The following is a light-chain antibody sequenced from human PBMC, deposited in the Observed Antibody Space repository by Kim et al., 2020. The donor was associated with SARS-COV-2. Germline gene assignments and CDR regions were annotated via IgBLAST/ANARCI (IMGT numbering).Light chain of an antibody. V-gene: IGKV3-11*01. J-gene: IGKJ4*01. CDR3: QQRYNWPLT. CDR2: ETS. CDR1: QSVVNS. Sequence: LSTGERATRSCRASQSVVNSLFWFQQKPGQAPRLLIFETSIRATSIPARFSGSGSGTAFTLTTSSLEPEDFAVYYCQQRYNWPLTFGGGTKVDIK.